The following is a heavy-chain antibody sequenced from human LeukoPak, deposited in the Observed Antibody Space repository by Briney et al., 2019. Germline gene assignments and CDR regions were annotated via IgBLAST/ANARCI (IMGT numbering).Heavy chain of an antibody. CDR2: IKSKTDGGTT. Sequence: GGSLRLSCAASGFTFSNAWMSWVRQAPGKGLEWVGRIKSKTDGGTTDYAAPVKGRFTISRDDSKNTLYLQMNSLKTEDTAVYYCTTVPWAMIVVVPNYWGQGTLVTVSS. CDR3: TTVPWAMIVVVPNY. J-gene: IGHJ4*02. CDR1: GFTFSNAW. D-gene: IGHD3-22*01. V-gene: IGHV3-15*01.